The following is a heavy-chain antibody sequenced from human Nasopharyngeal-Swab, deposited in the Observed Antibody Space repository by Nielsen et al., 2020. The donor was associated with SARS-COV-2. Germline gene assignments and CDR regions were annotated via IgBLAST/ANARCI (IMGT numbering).Heavy chain of an antibody. Sequence: ASVKVSCKVSGYTLTELSMHWVRQAPGKGLEWMGGFDPEDGETIYAQKFQGRVTMTEDTSTDTAYMELSSLRSEDTAVYYCATLAYDFWSGQTLLRGWFDPWGQGTLV. CDR3: ATLAYDFWSGQTLLRGWFDP. J-gene: IGHJ5*02. D-gene: IGHD3-3*01. CDR1: GYTLTELS. CDR2: FDPEDGET. V-gene: IGHV1-24*01.